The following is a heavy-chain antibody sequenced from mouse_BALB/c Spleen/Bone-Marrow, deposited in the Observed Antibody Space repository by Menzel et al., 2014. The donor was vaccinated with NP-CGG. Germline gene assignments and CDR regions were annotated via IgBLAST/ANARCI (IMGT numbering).Heavy chain of an antibody. CDR2: SRNKANDYTT. CDR1: GFTFSDFY. D-gene: IGHD5-1*01. Sequence: EVKLMESGGGLVQPGGSLRLSCATSGFTFSDFYMEWVRQPPGRRLEWIAASRNKANDYTTEYSASVKGRFVVSRDTSQSILYLQMNALRAEDTAIYYCARYTYPGYFDVWGAGTTVTVSS. CDR3: ARYTYPGYFDV. J-gene: IGHJ1*01. V-gene: IGHV7-1*02.